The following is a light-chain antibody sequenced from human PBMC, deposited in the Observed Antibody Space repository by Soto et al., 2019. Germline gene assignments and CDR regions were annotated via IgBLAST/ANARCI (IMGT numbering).Light chain of an antibody. J-gene: IGKJ4*01. CDR3: QQADSFPLS. CDR2: AAS. V-gene: IGKV1-12*01. Sequence: IQLTQSPSSLSASVGDRVTITCRASQDISGYVAWYQQRPGRAPQLLIYAASALQTGVPSRFSGSGSGTDFTLTITSLQPEDFATYYCQQADSFPLSFGGGTKVEI. CDR1: QDISGY.